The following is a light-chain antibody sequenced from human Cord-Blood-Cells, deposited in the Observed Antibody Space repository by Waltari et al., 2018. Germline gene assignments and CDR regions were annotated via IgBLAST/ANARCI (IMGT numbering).Light chain of an antibody. CDR1: QSVSSN. CDR3: QQYNNWPLT. Sequence: EIVMTQSPATLSVSPGERATPSCRASQSVSSNLAWYQQEPGQAPRLLIYGASTRATGIPARFIGSGSGTEFTLTISSLQSEDFAVYYCQQYNNWPLTFGPGTKVDIK. CDR2: GAS. V-gene: IGKV3-15*01. J-gene: IGKJ3*01.